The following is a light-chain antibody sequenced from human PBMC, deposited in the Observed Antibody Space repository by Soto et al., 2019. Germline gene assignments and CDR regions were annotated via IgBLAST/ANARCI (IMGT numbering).Light chain of an antibody. V-gene: IGKV3-20*01. J-gene: IGKJ1*01. CDR1: QSLRSY. CDR3: QQYDSSPRT. CDR2: GAS. Sequence: EVVLTQSPGTLSLYPGDRAALSCRASQSLRSYLAWYQQKPGQAPRLLIYGASTRLTGIPDRFIGSGSGTDFTLTISRLEPEDFAVYYCQQYDSSPRTFGQGTKVEIK.